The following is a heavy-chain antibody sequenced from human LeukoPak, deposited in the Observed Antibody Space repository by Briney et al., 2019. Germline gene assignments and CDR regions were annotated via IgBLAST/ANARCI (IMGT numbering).Heavy chain of an antibody. CDR1: GGSISSGSYY. CDR3: ARGGSYWTFDY. V-gene: IGHV4-61*02. D-gene: IGHD1-26*01. J-gene: IGHJ4*02. Sequence: SQTLSLTCTVSGGSISSGSYYWSWIRQPAGKGLEWIGRIYTSGSTNYNPSLKSRVTISVDTSRYQFSLKLTSVTAADTAVYYCARGGSYWTFDYWGQGALVTVSS. CDR2: IYTSGST.